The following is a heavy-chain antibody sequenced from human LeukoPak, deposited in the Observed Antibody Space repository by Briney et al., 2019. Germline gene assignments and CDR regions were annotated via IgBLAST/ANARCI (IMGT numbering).Heavy chain of an antibody. Sequence: SETLSLTCTVSGGSISSSNYYWGWIRQPPGKGLEWIGYIYYSGSTNYNPSLKSRVTISVDTSKNQFSLKLSSVTAADTAVYYCARQIRWLRYWFDPWGQGTLVTVSS. J-gene: IGHJ5*02. D-gene: IGHD5-12*01. CDR1: GGSISSSNYY. CDR2: IYYSGST. CDR3: ARQIRWLRYWFDP. V-gene: IGHV4-61*05.